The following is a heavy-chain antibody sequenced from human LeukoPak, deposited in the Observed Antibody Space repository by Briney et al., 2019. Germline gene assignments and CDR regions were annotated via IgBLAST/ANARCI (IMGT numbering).Heavy chain of an antibody. Sequence: PGGSLRLSCAASGFTFSSYAMSWVRQAPGKGLEWVSVISGSGGSTGYADSVKGRFTISRDNSKNTLYLQMNSLRAEDTAIYYCAKGSYGMVAEYFQHWGQGTLVTVSS. CDR2: ISGSGGST. CDR1: GFTFSSYA. CDR3: AKGSYGMVAEYFQH. J-gene: IGHJ1*01. D-gene: IGHD5-18*01. V-gene: IGHV3-23*01.